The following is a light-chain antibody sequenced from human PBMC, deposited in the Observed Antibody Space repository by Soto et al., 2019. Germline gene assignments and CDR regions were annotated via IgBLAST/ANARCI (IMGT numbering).Light chain of an antibody. CDR2: EVL. CDR1: SHDIGSFKY. Sequence: QSALTQPASVSGSPGQSITIYCIGTSHDIGSFKYVSWYQQHPGKAPKRIILEVLNRPSGVSDRFSGSKSGNTASLTISGLQADDEADYYCSSYSRDTTVLFGGGTKLTVL. CDR3: SSYSRDTTVL. J-gene: IGLJ2*01. V-gene: IGLV2-14*01.